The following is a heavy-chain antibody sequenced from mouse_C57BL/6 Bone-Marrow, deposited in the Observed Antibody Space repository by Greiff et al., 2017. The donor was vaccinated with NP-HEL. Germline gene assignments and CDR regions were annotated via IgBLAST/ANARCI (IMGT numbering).Heavy chain of an antibody. J-gene: IGHJ2*01. CDR3: ARDYYGSNNYFDY. V-gene: IGHV1-64*01. CDR2: IHPNSGST. Sequence: VQLQQPGAELVKPGASVKLSCKASGYTFTSYWMHWVKQRPGRGLEWIGMIHPNSGSTNYNEKFKSKATLTVDKSSSTAYMQLSSLTSEDSAVYYCARDYYGSNNYFDYWGQGTTLTVSS. CDR1: GYTFTSYW. D-gene: IGHD1-1*01.